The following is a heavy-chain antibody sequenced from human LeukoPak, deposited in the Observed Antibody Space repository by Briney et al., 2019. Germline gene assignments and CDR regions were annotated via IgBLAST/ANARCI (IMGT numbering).Heavy chain of an antibody. CDR1: GGSISSYY. D-gene: IGHD5-12*01. J-gene: IGHJ6*02. CDR2: IYTSGST. V-gene: IGHV4-4*07. CDR3: ARAEVRGYDGGNYYYYGMDV. Sequence: SETLSLTCTVSGGSISSYYWSWIRQPAGKGLEWIGRIYTSGSTNYNPSLKSRVTMSVDTSKNQLSLKLTSVTAADTAVYYCARAEVRGYDGGNYYYYGMDVWGQGTTVTVSS.